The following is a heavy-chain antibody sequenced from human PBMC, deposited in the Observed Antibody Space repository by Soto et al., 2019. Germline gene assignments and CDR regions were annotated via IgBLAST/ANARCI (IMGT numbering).Heavy chain of an antibody. CDR3: VRYRGPYAPSWIDV. J-gene: IGHJ4*02. V-gene: IGHV4-39*01. Sequence: SETLSLTCTVSGGSISSSSYYWGWIRQPPGKGLEWIGSIYYSGSTYYNPSLKSRVTISINTSKNQMSLELTSVTAADTAVYYCVRYRGPYAPSWIDVWGQGTLVTVSS. CDR2: IYYSGST. D-gene: IGHD2-2*01. CDR1: GGSISSSSYY.